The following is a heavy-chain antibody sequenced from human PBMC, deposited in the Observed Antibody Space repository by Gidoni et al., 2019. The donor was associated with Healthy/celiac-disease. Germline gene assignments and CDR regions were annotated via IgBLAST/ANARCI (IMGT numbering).Heavy chain of an antibody. CDR2: ISGSGGST. D-gene: IGHD3-9*01. CDR3: AKRSSRVGYFNGYFDY. Sequence: EVQLLESGGGLVQPGGSLRLSCAASGFTFSSYAMSWVRPAPGKGLEWVSAISGSGGSTYYADSVKGRFTISRDNSKNTLYLQMNSLRAEDTAVYYCAKRSSRVGYFNGYFDYWGQGTLVTVSS. CDR1: GFTFSSYA. V-gene: IGHV3-23*01. J-gene: IGHJ4*02.